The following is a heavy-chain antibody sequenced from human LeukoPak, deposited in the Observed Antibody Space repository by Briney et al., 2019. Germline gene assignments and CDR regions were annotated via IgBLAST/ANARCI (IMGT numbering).Heavy chain of an antibody. CDR2: INSGGSST. V-gene: IGHV3-74*01. CDR1: GFTFSSCW. Sequence: GGSLRLSCAASGFTFSSCWMHWVRQAPGKGLVWVSRINSGGSSTSYADSVKGRFTISRDNAKNTLYLQMNSLRAEDTAVYYCARDCSSTSCQDYWGQGTLVTVSS. J-gene: IGHJ4*02. D-gene: IGHD2-2*01. CDR3: ARDCSSTSCQDY.